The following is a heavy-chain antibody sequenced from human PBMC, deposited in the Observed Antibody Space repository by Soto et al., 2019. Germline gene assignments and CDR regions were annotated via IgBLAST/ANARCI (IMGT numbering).Heavy chain of an antibody. V-gene: IGHV3-30-3*01. CDR1: GFTFSSYA. CDR2: ISYDGSNK. J-gene: IGHJ4*02. D-gene: IGHD6-13*01. Sequence: GGSLRLSCAASGFTFSSYAMHWVRQAPGKGLEWVAVISYDGSNKYYADSVKGRFTISRDNSKNTLYLQMNSLRAEDTAVYYCALPKDSSSPGSLGYYFDYWGQGTLVTVSS. CDR3: ALPKDSSSPGSLGYYFDY.